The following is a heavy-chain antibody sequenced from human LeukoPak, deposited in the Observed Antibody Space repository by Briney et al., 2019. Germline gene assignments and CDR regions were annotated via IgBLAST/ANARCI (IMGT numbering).Heavy chain of an antibody. CDR1: GYTLTELS. J-gene: IGHJ4*02. CDR3: AISMVRGVIHPN. CDR2: FDPEDGET. V-gene: IGHV1-24*01. Sequence: ASVKVSCKVSGYTLTELSMHWVRQAPGKGLEWMGGFDPEDGETIYAQKFQGRVTMTEDTSTDTAYMELSSLRSEDTAVYYCAISMVRGVIHPNWGQGTLVTVSS. D-gene: IGHD3-10*01.